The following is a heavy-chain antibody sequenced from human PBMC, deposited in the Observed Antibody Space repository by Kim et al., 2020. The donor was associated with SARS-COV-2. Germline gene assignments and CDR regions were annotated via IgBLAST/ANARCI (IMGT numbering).Heavy chain of an antibody. V-gene: IGHV1-69*13. D-gene: IGHD3-22*01. CDR3: ASRFFDSSGNYHDY. CDR1: GGTFGTYP. CDR2: IIPFFDTT. Sequence: SVKVSCKASGGTFGTYPISWVRQAPGQGLEWMGGIIPFFDTTNYAPKFQGRVTMTADESTSTTYMELSSLKSGDTAGYFCASRFFDSSGNYHDYWGQGT. J-gene: IGHJ4*02.